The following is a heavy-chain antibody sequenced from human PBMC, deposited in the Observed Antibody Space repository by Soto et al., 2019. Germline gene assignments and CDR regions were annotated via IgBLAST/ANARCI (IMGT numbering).Heavy chain of an antibody. CDR1: GGSFTSNNW. CDR3: ASRDPGTSVDY. D-gene: IGHD1-7*01. J-gene: IGHJ4*02. V-gene: IGHV4-4*02. Sequence: SETLSLTCAVSGGSFTSNNWWTWVRQPPGQGLEWIGEIYRTGSTNYTPSLKSRVTISLDKSENQFSLKVTSLTAADTAVYYCASRDPGTSVDYWGQGTLVTVSS. CDR2: IYRTGST.